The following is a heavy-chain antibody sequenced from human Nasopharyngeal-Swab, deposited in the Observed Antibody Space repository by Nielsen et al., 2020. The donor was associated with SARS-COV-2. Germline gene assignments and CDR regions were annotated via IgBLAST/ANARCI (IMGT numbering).Heavy chain of an antibody. CDR2: LSYDGRST. J-gene: IGHJ4*02. Sequence: GGSLRLSCAASGFTFSGYAIHWVRQAPGKGLEWVAVLSYDGRSTFYADSVKGRFSISSDNSKSTLYLQMDSLRGEDTAVYYCARDAPAHYGAFYWGRGTLVTVSS. CDR1: GFTFSGYA. V-gene: IGHV3-30*04. D-gene: IGHD4-17*01. CDR3: ARDAPAHYGAFY.